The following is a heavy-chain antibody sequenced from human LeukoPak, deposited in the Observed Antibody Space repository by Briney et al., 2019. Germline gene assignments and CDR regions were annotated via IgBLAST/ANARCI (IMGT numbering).Heavy chain of an antibody. CDR2: ISSGSSTI. V-gene: IGHV3-48*04. D-gene: IGHD5-18*01. CDR1: GFTFSSYS. J-gene: IGHJ4*02. CDR3: ARGGYSYFDY. Sequence: PGGSLRLSCAASGFTFSSYSMNWVRQAPGKGLEWVSYISSGSSTIYYADSVKGRFTISRDNAKNSLYLQMNSLRAEDTAVYYCARGGYSYFDYWGQGTLVTVSS.